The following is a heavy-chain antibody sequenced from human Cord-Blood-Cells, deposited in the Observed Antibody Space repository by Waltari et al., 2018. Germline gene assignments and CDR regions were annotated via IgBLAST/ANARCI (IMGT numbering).Heavy chain of an antibody. CDR3: ARHMGYSGSYYYFDY. Sequence: QVQLQQWGAGLLKPSETLSLTCAVYGGSFSGYHWSWIRQPPGKGLEWIGEINHSGSTNYNPSLKSRVTISVDTSKNQFSLKLSSVTAADTAVYYCARHMGYSGSYYYFDYWGQGTLVTVSS. CDR1: GGSFSGYH. CDR2: INHSGST. D-gene: IGHD1-26*01. V-gene: IGHV4-34*01. J-gene: IGHJ4*02.